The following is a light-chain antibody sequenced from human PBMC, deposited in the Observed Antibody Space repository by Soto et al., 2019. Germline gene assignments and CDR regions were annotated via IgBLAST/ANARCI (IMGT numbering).Light chain of an antibody. V-gene: IGLV2-14*01. CDR1: SSDVGGYNY. Sequence: QSVLTQPASVSGSPGQSIAISCTGTSSDVGGYNYVSWYQQHPGKAPKLVIYAVTNRPSGVSDRFSGSKSGNTASLTISGLQAEDEADYYCTSYADSSPVVFGGGTKLTFL. CDR2: AVT. CDR3: TSYADSSPVV. J-gene: IGLJ2*01.